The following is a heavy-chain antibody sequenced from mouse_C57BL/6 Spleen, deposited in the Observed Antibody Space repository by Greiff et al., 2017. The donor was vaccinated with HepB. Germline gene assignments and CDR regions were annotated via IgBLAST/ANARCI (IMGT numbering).Heavy chain of an antibody. CDR1: GFTFTDYY. CDR3: ARTMIRGNYFDY. D-gene: IGHD2-4*01. J-gene: IGHJ2*01. CDR2: IRNKANGYTT. Sequence: DVMLVESGGGLVQPGGSLSLSCAASGFTFTDYYMSWVRQPPGKALEWLGFIRNKANGYTTEYSASVKGRFTISRDNSQSILYLQMNALRAEDSATDYCARTMIRGNYFDYWGQGTTLTVSS. V-gene: IGHV7-3*01.